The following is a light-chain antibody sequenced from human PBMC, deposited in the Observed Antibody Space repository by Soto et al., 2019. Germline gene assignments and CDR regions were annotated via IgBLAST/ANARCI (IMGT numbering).Light chain of an antibody. Sequence: DIVLTQSPGTLSSSPGERATLSCRASETIVNNYLAWYQQKPGQAPRLLIYGASSRATGIPDRFSGSGSGTDFTLTISRLEPEDFAVYYCQKYDTSPATFGQGTKVEIK. CDR3: QKYDTSPAT. J-gene: IGKJ1*01. CDR2: GAS. CDR1: ETIVNNY. V-gene: IGKV3-20*01.